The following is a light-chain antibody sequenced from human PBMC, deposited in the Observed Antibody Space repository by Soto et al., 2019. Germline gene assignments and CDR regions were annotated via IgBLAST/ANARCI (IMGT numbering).Light chain of an antibody. J-gene: IGKJ5*01. CDR3: QQYHNWPIP. Sequence: EIVMRQAPAALSVSPGERATFAWWARQSVSRNLAWYQQTPGQAPRLLIYDASTRATGIPARFSGSGSGTAFTLTISGLQSEDFAVYSCQQYHNWPIPFGQGTPRENK. CDR2: DAS. V-gene: IGKV3D-15*01. CDR1: QSVSRN.